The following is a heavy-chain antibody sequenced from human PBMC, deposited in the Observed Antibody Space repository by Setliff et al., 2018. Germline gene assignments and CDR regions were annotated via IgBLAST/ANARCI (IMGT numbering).Heavy chain of an antibody. CDR1: GGSLSDYY. D-gene: IGHD3-22*01. V-gene: IGHV4-34*01. CDR3: ARTFYYDVSDYSGDAFDI. CDR2: IHHSGST. Sequence: SETLSLTCAVYGGSLSDYYWSWIRQPPGKGLEWIGEIHHSGSTNYNPSLKSRVTISVDTSKNQFSLKLSSVTAADTAVNYCARTFYYDVSDYSGDAFDIWGQGTLVTVSS. J-gene: IGHJ3*02.